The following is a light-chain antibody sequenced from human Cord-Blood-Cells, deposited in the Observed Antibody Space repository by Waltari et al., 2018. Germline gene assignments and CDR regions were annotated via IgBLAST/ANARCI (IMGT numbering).Light chain of an antibody. V-gene: IGLV2-14*01. J-gene: IGLJ3*02. Sequence: QSALTQPASVSGSPGQSITISRTGTSSDVGGYNYVSWYQQHPGKDPKLMIYDVSKRPSGVSNRFSGSKSGNTASLTISGLQAEDEADYYCSSYTSSSTWVFGGGTKLTVL. CDR3: SSYTSSSTWV. CDR1: SSDVGGYNY. CDR2: DVS.